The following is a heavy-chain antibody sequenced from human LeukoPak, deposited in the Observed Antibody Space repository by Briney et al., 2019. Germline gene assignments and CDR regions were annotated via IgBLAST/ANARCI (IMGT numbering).Heavy chain of an antibody. J-gene: IGHJ1*01. V-gene: IGHV4-34*01. D-gene: IGHD1-14*01. CDR1: GGPFSGYY. Sequence: PSETLSLTCAVYGGPFSGYYWSWIRQPPGKGLEWIGEIDHSGSTNYNPSLKSRVTISLDTSKKQFSLKLSSVTAADTAVYYCATSYRAEYFQHWGQGTLVTVSS. CDR2: IDHSGST. CDR3: ATSYRAEYFQH.